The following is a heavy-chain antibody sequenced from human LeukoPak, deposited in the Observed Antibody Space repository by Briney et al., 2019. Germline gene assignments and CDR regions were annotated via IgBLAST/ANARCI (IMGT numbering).Heavy chain of an antibody. CDR3: AKDYYDSQGFDY. D-gene: IGHD3-22*01. V-gene: IGHV3-30*02. CDR1: GFTFSSYG. Sequence: GGSLRLSCAASGFTFSSYGMRWVRQAPGKGLEWVAFIRHDGSSKYYADSVKGRFTISRDNSKNTLYLQMNSLRAEDTAVYYCAKDYYDSQGFDYWGQGTLVTVSS. J-gene: IGHJ4*02. CDR2: IRHDGSSK.